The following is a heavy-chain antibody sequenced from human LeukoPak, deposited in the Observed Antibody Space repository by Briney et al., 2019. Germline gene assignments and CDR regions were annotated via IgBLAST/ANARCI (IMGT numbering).Heavy chain of an antibody. CDR2: INTDGSST. CDR3: ATTYSSSSVLGY. V-gene: IGHV3-74*01. D-gene: IGHD6-6*01. Sequence: GSLRLSCAASGFTFSSYWMHWVRQAPGKGLVWVSRINTDGSSTSYADSVKGRFTISRDNAKNTLYLQMNSLRAEDTAVYYCATTYSSSSVLGYWGQGTLVTVSS. J-gene: IGHJ4*02. CDR1: GFTFSSYW.